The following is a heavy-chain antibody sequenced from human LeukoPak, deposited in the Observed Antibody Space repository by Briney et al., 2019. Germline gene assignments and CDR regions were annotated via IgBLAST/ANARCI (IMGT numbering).Heavy chain of an antibody. Sequence: GGSLRLSCAASGFTFSSYAMSWVRQAPGKGLEWASAISGSGGSTYYADSVKGRFTTSRDNSKNTLYLQMNSLRAEDTAVYYCAKDQWLRPSYYYYYGMDVWGQGTTLTVSS. J-gene: IGHJ6*02. CDR1: GFTFSSYA. V-gene: IGHV3-23*01. CDR3: AKDQWLRPSYYYYYGMDV. CDR2: ISGSGGST. D-gene: IGHD5-12*01.